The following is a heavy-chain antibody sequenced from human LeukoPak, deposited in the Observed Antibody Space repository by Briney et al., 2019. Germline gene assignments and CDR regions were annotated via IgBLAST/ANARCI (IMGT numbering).Heavy chain of an antibody. Sequence: GRSLRLSCAASGFTFDDYAMHWVRQAPGKGLEWVSGISWNSGTIGYADSVKGRFTISRDNAKNSPSLQMNSLRAEDTALYYCVKVSCSSGWHSGYYFDYWGQGTLVTVSS. J-gene: IGHJ4*02. CDR1: GFTFDDYA. CDR2: ISWNSGTI. V-gene: IGHV3-9*01. CDR3: VKVSCSSGWHSGYYFDY. D-gene: IGHD6-19*01.